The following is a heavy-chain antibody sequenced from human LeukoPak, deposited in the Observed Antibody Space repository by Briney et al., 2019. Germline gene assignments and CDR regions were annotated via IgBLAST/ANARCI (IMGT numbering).Heavy chain of an antibody. CDR3: ARGEYGSGSYHIDY. D-gene: IGHD3-10*01. CDR2: IKQDGSEK. V-gene: IGHV3-7*01. J-gene: IGHJ4*02. Sequence: GGSLRLSCAASGFTFSSYWMSWVRQAPGKGLEWVANIKQDGSEKYYVDSVKGRFTISRDNAKNSLYLQLNSLRAEDTAVYYCARGEYGSGSYHIDYWGQGTLVTVSS. CDR1: GFTFSSYW.